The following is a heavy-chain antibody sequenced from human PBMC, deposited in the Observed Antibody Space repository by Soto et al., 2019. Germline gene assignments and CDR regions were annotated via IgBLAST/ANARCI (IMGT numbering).Heavy chain of an antibody. J-gene: IGHJ4*02. CDR1: GYTFTSYA. CDR3: ATVVGAVPY. V-gene: IGHV1-18*01. CDR2: LSAYNGNT. D-gene: IGHD1-26*01. Sequence: ASVKVSCKASGYTFTSYAISWVRQAPGQGLEWMGWLSAYNGNTNYAQNLQGRVTVTTDTSTDTAYMELRSLRSDDTAVYYCATVVGAVPYWGQGTPVTVSS.